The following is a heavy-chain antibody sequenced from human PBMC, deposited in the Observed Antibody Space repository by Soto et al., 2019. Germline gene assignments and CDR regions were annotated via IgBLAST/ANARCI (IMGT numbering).Heavy chain of an antibody. CDR1: GGTFSRSA. D-gene: IGHD1-26*01. J-gene: IGHJ6*02. CDR2: FVSIFATT. V-gene: IGHV1-69*05. Sequence: SVKVSCKASGGTFSRSAISWVRQAPGQRLEWMGGFVSIFATTDYAQKFQGRLTMTRDTSISTAYMELSRLRSDDTAVYYCARAKPLRGARSHYGLDILSQGTTLTVSS. CDR3: ARAKPLRGARSHYGLDI.